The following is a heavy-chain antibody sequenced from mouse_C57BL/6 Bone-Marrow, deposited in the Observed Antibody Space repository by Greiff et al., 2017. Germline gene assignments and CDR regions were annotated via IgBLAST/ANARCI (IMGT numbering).Heavy chain of an antibody. D-gene: IGHD2-3*01. Sequence: QVQLQQPGAELVKPGASVKLSCKASGYTFTSYWMHWVKQRPGQGLEWIGMIHPNSGSTNYNEKFKSKATLTVDKSSSTAYMQLSSLTSEDSAVYYCALYDGYPYYFDYWGKGTTLTVSS. V-gene: IGHV1-64*01. CDR1: GYTFTSYW. J-gene: IGHJ2*01. CDR2: IHPNSGST. CDR3: ALYDGYPYYFDY.